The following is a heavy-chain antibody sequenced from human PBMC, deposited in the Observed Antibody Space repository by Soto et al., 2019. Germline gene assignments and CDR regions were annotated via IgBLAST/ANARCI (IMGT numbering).Heavy chain of an antibody. CDR3: ARETTVTTGRYYYMDV. CDR1: GFTFDDYG. V-gene: IGHV3-20*01. Sequence: GGSLRLSCAASGFTFDDYGMSWVRQAPGKGLEWVSGINWNGGSTGYADSVKGRFTISRDNAKNSMYLQMNSLRAEDTALFHCARETTVTTGRYYYMDVWGKGTTVTVSS. J-gene: IGHJ6*03. CDR2: INWNGGST. D-gene: IGHD4-17*01.